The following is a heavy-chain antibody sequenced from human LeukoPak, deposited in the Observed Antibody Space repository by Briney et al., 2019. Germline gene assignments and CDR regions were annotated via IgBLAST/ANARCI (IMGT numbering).Heavy chain of an antibody. CDR3: ARGVEQLRKTRVETAYYYYMGV. J-gene: IGHJ6*03. Sequence: PSETLSLTCTVSGGSISSYYWSWIRQPPGKGLEWIGYIYYSGSTNYNPFLKSRVTISVDTSKNQFSLKLSSVTAADTAVYYCARGVEQLRKTRVETAYYYYMGVWGKGTPVTVSS. CDR2: IYYSGST. CDR1: GGSISSYY. D-gene: IGHD6-13*01. V-gene: IGHV4-59*01.